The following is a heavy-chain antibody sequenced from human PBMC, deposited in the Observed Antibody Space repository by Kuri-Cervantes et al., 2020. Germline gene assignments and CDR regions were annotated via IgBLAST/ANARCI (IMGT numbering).Heavy chain of an antibody. D-gene: IGHD3-10*01. J-gene: IGHJ6*02. CDR2: IIPILGIA. CDR1: GGTFSSYT. Sequence: SVKVSCKASGGTFSSYTISWVRQAPGQGLEWMGRIIPILGIANHAQEFQGRVTITADKSTSTAYMELSSLRSEDTAVYYCAREEGTMVRGVMGYYGMDVWGQGTTVTVSS. CDR3: AREEGTMVRGVMGYYGMDV. V-gene: IGHV1-69*04.